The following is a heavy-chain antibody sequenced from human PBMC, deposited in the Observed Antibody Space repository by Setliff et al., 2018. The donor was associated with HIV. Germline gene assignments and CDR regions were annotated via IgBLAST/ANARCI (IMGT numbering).Heavy chain of an antibody. D-gene: IGHD5-18*01. CDR1: GGSFSGYY. Sequence: PSETLSLTCAVYGGSFSGYYWSWIRQPPGKGLEWIGEINHSGSTNYNPSLKSRVTISVDTSKNQFSLKLSSVTAADTAVYYCAVSRGYSYGFGYWGQGTLVTVS. J-gene: IGHJ4*02. CDR2: INHSGST. V-gene: IGHV4-34*01. CDR3: AVSRGYSYGFGY.